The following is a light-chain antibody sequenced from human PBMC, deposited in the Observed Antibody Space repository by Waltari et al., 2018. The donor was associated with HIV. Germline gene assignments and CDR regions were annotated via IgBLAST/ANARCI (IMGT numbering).Light chain of an antibody. V-gene: IGLV2-14*01. Sequence: QSALTQPASVSGSPGQSITISCTGTSSDVGGYNYVSWYQQHPGKAPTRMIYDVRKRPSGVSNRFSGSKSGNTASLTISGLQAEDEADYYCSSYTSSSTWVFGGGTKLTVL. CDR3: SSYTSSSTWV. CDR1: SSDVGGYNY. J-gene: IGLJ3*02. CDR2: DVR.